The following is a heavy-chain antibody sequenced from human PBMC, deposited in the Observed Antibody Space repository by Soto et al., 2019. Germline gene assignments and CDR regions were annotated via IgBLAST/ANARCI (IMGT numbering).Heavy chain of an antibody. CDR1: GGTFSSYA. CDR3: ARGVPWNIVVVPADDAFDI. Sequence: SVKVSCKASGGTFSSYAISWVRQAPGRGLEWMGGIIPIFGTANYAQKFQGRVTITADKSTSTAYMELSSLRSEDTAVYYCARGVPWNIVVVPADDAFDIWGQGTMVTVSS. CDR2: IIPIFGTA. J-gene: IGHJ3*02. D-gene: IGHD2-2*01. V-gene: IGHV1-69*06.